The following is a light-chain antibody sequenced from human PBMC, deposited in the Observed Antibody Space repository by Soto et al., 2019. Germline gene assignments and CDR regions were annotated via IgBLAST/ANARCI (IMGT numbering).Light chain of an antibody. CDR3: AAWDDSLNGPV. Sequence: QSVLTQPPSASGTPGQRVTISCSGSSSNIGSNTVNWYQQLPGTAPKLLIYSNNRRPSGVPDRFSGSKSGTSASLAISGLQSEDEADYYCAAWDDSLNGPVFGGGTKLPS. J-gene: IGLJ2*01. CDR1: SSNIGSNT. V-gene: IGLV1-44*01. CDR2: SNN.